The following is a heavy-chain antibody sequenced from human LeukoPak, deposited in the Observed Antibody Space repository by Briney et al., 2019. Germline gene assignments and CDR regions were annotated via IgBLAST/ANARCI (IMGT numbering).Heavy chain of an antibody. J-gene: IGHJ4*02. Sequence: PSETLSLTCTVSGGSISSYYWSWIRQPPGKGPEWIGYIYYSGSTNYNPSLKSRVTISVDTSKNQFSLKLSSVTAADTAVYYCARAPYSGSYFFDYWGQGTLVTVSS. CDR2: IYYSGST. CDR1: GGSISSYY. D-gene: IGHD1-26*01. CDR3: ARAPYSGSYFFDY. V-gene: IGHV4-59*01.